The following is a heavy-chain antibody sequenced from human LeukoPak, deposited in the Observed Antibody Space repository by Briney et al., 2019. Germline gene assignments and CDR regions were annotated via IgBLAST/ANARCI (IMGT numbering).Heavy chain of an antibody. D-gene: IGHD3-3*01. CDR1: GFTFDDYA. CDR2: ISWNSGSI. V-gene: IGHV3-9*01. J-gene: IGHJ3*02. CDR3: AREILHYDFWSGYYTCDAFDI. Sequence: GRSLRLSCAASGFTFDDYAMHWVRQAPGKGLEWVSGISWNSGSIGYADSVKGRFTISRDNAKNSLYLQMNSLRAEDTAVYYCAREILHYDFWSGYYTCDAFDIWGQGTMVTVSS.